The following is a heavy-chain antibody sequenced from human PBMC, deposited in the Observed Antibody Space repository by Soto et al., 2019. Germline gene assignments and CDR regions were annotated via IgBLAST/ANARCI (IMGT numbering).Heavy chain of an antibody. CDR3: AKYHYYDSSGYRFDAFDI. CDR2: ISGSGGST. D-gene: IGHD3-22*01. J-gene: IGHJ3*02. V-gene: IGHV3-23*01. Sequence: GGSLRLSCAASGFTFSSYAMSWVRQAPGKGLEWVSAISGSGGSTYYADSVKGRFTISRDNSKNTLYLQMNSLRAEDTAVYYCAKYHYYDSSGYRFDAFDIWGQGTMVTVSS. CDR1: GFTFSSYA.